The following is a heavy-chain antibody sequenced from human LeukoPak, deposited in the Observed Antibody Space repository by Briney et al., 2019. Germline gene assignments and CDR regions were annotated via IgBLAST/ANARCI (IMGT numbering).Heavy chain of an antibody. V-gene: IGHV4-4*07. CDR1: GGSLSSYY. Sequence: SETLSLTCTVSGGSLSSYYWSWIRQPAGKGLEWIGRIYRSGSTDYNPSLKSRVTMSVDTSKNKFSLKLSSVTAADTAVYYCARDSGTTGEVKFDPWGQGTLVTVSS. D-gene: IGHD3-10*01. CDR3: ARDSGTTGEVKFDP. J-gene: IGHJ5*02. CDR2: IYRSGST.